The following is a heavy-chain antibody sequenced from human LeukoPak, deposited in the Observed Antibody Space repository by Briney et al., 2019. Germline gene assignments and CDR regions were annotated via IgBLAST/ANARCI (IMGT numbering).Heavy chain of an antibody. CDR2: IHPNSGKT. V-gene: IGHV1-8*01. D-gene: IGHD4-23*01. CDR1: GYIFRSYE. CDR3: ARGHYGGNRYFDI. J-gene: IGHJ4*02. Sequence: ASVTVSCKASGYIFRSYEINWVRQAPGQGLEWVGWIHPNSGKTGYAQRFQGRVTMTRDTSTETAFMELSSLKFDDSAIFYCARGHYGGNRYFDIWGQGTLVTVSS.